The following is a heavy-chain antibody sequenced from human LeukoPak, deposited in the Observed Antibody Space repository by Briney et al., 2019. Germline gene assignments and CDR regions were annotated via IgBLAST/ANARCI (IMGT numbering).Heavy chain of an antibody. V-gene: IGHV3-30-3*01. J-gene: IGHJ6*03. Sequence: PGGSLILSCAASGFTFSRYAMHWVRQAPGKGLEWVAVVSYDGSNKYYADSVKGRFTISRDNSKNTLYLQMNSLRAEDTALYYCATTQSSLYYYYYYMDVWGKGTTVTVSS. D-gene: IGHD2/OR15-2a*01. CDR1: GFTFSRYA. CDR2: VSYDGSNK. CDR3: ATTQSSLYYYYYYMDV.